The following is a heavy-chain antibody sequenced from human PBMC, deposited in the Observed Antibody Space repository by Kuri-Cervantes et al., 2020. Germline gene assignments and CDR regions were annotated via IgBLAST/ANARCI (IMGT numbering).Heavy chain of an antibody. CDR2: ISYDGSNK. Sequence: GESLKISCAASGFTFSSYGMHWVRQAPGKGLEWVAVISYDGSNKYYADSVKGRFTISRDNSKNTLYLQMNSLGAEDTAVYYCAKDWGSTSEVDYWGQGTLVTVSS. J-gene: IGHJ4*02. V-gene: IGHV3-30*18. CDR1: GFTFSSYG. D-gene: IGHD2-2*01. CDR3: AKDWGSTSEVDY.